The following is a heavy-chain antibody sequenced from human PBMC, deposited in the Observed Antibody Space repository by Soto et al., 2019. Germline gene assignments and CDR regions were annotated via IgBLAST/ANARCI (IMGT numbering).Heavy chain of an antibody. Sequence: QVQLVESGGGVVQPGRSLRLSCAASGFTFSSYGMHWVRQAPGKGLEWVAVISHDGTNKYYSDSVKGRFTISRDDSKSTMYLQMNSLRTDDTAVYYCAKDPQDWPRLDFDYWGQGTLVTVSS. D-gene: IGHD3-9*01. CDR3: AKDPQDWPRLDFDY. CDR2: ISHDGTNK. J-gene: IGHJ4*02. CDR1: GFTFSSYG. V-gene: IGHV3-30*18.